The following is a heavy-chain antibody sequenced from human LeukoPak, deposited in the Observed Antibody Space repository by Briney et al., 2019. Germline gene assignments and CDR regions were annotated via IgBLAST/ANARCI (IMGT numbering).Heavy chain of an antibody. Sequence: GGSLRLSCAASGFTVSSNYMSWVRQAPGKGLEWVSVIYSGGSTYYADSVKGRFTNSRDNSKNTLYLQMNSLRAEDTAVYYCARRASYSSSYYFDYWGQGTLVTVSS. CDR2: IYSGGST. CDR3: ARRASYSSSYYFDY. CDR1: GFTVSSNY. D-gene: IGHD6-13*01. J-gene: IGHJ4*02. V-gene: IGHV3-66*01.